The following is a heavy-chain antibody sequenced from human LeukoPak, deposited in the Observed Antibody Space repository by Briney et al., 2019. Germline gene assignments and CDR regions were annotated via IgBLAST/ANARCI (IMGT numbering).Heavy chain of an antibody. CDR1: GFTFSSYA. CDR2: IRSAVDGGTA. V-gene: IGHV3-15*01. J-gene: IGHJ4*02. D-gene: IGHD1-26*01. Sequence: GGSLRLSCAASGFTFSSYAMSWVRQAPGKGLEWVGRIRSAVDGGTADYAAPVKGRFIISRDDSTNTIYSHMDSLRTDDTAVYYCTRYSGSPGDYWGQGTLVTVSS. CDR3: TRYSGSPGDY.